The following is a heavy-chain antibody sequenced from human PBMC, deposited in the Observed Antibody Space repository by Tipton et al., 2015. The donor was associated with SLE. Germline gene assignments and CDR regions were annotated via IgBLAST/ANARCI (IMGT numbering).Heavy chain of an antibody. D-gene: IGHD3-22*01. V-gene: IGHV4-34*01. CDR1: GGSFSGYY. CDR3: ARADYYDSSVYLDY. J-gene: IGHJ4*02. CDR2: INHSGST. Sequence: LRLSCAVYGGSFSGYYWSWIRQPPGKGLEWIGEINHSGSTNYNPSLKSRVTISVDTSKNQFSLKLSSVTAADTAVYYCARADYYDSSVYLDYWGQGTLVTVSS.